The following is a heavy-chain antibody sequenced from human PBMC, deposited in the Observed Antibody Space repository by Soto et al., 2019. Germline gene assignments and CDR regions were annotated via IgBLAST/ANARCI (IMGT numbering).Heavy chain of an antibody. CDR2: ISYDGSNK. J-gene: IGHJ6*02. CDR3: ARGRTTVTTKGMDV. V-gene: IGHV3-30*03. D-gene: IGHD4-17*01. Sequence: GGSLRLSCAASGFTFSSYGMHWVRQAPGKGLEWVAVISYDGSNKYYADSVKGRFTISRDNAKNSLYLQMNSLRAEDTAVYYCARGRTTVTTKGMDVWGQGTTVTVSS. CDR1: GFTFSSYG.